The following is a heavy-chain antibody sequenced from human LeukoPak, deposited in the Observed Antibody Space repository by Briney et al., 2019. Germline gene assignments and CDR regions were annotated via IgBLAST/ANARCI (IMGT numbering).Heavy chain of an antibody. CDR3: AKGREPDGDPRFDY. J-gene: IGHJ4*02. D-gene: IGHD4-17*01. V-gene: IGHV3-23*01. CDR1: VFTFSNYA. Sequence: GRSLSLSCAASVFTFSNYAMSWVRQAPGKGLEGVSTISGSGSSAYYADSVKGRFTISRDNSKNTLYLKMNSLRVEDTAVYYCAKGREPDGDPRFDYWGQGTLVTVSS. CDR2: ISGSGSSA.